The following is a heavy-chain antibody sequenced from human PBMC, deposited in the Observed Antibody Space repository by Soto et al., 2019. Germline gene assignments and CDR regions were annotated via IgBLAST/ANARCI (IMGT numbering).Heavy chain of an antibody. CDR2: IKQDGSEK. CDR1: GFTFSNHY. Sequence: EVQLVESGGGLVQYGGSLRLSCAASGFTFSNHYISWIRQAPGKGLEWVANIKQDGSEKYYVDSVKGRFTISRDNAKKLLYLHMDSLRVEDAAVDYCAREGDAFDIWGQGTKVTVSS. J-gene: IGHJ3*02. V-gene: IGHV3-7*04. CDR3: AREGDAFDI.